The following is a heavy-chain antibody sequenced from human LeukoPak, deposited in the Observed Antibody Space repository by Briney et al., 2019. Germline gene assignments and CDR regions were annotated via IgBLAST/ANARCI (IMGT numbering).Heavy chain of an antibody. D-gene: IGHD5-18*01. J-gene: IGHJ4*02. Sequence: PGGSLRLSCAASRFTFDDYAMHWVRHAPGKGLEWVSLISWDGGSTYYADSVKGRFTISRDNSKNSLYLQMNSLRAEDTALYYCAKDSNVGGRGYSYGPPDYWGQGTLVTVSS. CDR2: ISWDGGST. CDR3: AKDSNVGGRGYSYGPPDY. CDR1: RFTFDDYA. V-gene: IGHV3-43D*03.